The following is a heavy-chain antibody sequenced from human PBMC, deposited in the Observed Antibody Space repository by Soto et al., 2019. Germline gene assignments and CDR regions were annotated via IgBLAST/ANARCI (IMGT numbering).Heavy chain of an antibody. V-gene: IGHV4-30-4*01. Sequence: TLSLTCTVSGGSISSGGYYWSWIRQPPGKGLEWIGYIYFSETTSYNPSLKTRVTISVDTSKNQFSLKLSSVTAADTAVYYCASQHYYDSSGYYVGYWGQGTLVTVSS. CDR3: ASQHYYDSSGYYVGY. CDR1: GGSISSGGYY. D-gene: IGHD3-22*01. CDR2: IYFSETT. J-gene: IGHJ4*02.